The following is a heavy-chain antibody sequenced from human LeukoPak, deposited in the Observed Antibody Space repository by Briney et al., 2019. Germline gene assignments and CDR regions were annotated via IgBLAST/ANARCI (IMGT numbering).Heavy chain of an antibody. CDR2: IIPIFGTA. CDR1: GGTFSSYA. D-gene: IGHD5-18*01. V-gene: IGHV1-69*05. CDR3: ATNVDTAMVPFDY. Sequence: ASVKVSCKASGGTFSSYAISWVRQAPGQGLEWMGGIIPIFGTANYAQKFQDRVTITTDGSTSTAYMELSSLRSEDTAVYYCATNVDTAMVPFDYWGQGTLVTVSS. J-gene: IGHJ4*02.